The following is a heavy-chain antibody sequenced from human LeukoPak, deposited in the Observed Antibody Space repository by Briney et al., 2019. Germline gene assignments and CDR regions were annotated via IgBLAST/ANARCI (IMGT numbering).Heavy chain of an antibody. Sequence: GGSLRLSCAASGFTFSSYAMSWVRQAPGKGLEWVSAISGSGGRTYYADSVKGRFTISRDNSKNTLYLQMNSLRAEDTAVYYCAKGGYCSSTSCSLYPFDYWGQGTLVTVSS. J-gene: IGHJ4*02. CDR3: AKGGYCSSTSCSLYPFDY. CDR1: GFTFSSYA. CDR2: ISGSGGRT. D-gene: IGHD2-2*01. V-gene: IGHV3-23*01.